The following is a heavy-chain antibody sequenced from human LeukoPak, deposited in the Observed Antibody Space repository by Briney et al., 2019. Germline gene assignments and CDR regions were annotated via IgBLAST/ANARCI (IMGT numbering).Heavy chain of an antibody. D-gene: IGHD2-2*01. J-gene: IGHJ4*02. Sequence: SEALPLTCAVYGGSFSGYYWSWIRQPPGKGLEWIGEINHSGSTNYNPSLKSRVTISVDTSKNQFSLKLSSVTAADTAVYYCARRGQLLLNSGPWNDYWGQGTLVTVSS. V-gene: IGHV4-34*01. CDR1: GGSFSGYY. CDR2: INHSGST. CDR3: ARRGQLLLNSGPWNDY.